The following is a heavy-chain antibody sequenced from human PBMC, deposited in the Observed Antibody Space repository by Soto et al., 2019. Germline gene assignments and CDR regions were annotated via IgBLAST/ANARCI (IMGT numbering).Heavy chain of an antibody. D-gene: IGHD5-18*01. J-gene: IGHJ6*02. CDR2: SIPIFGTA. Sequence: QVQLVQSGAEVKKPGSSVKVSCKASGGTFSSYAISWVRQAPGQGLEWMGGSIPIFGTANYAQKFQGRVTITADESTSTAYMELSSLGSEDTAVYYCARENVDTAMVPVSYYGMDVWGQGTTVTVSS. V-gene: IGHV1-69*01. CDR3: ARENVDTAMVPVSYYGMDV. CDR1: GGTFSSYA.